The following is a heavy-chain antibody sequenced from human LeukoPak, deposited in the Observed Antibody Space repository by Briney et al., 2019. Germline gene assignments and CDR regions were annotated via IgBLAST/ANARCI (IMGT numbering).Heavy chain of an antibody. Sequence: PSETLSLTCAVYGGSFSGYYWSWIRQPPGKGLEWLGEINHSGSTNYNPSLKSRVTISVDTSKNQFSLKLSSVTAADTAVYYCARESRYYGSGTSNAGWGQGTLVTVSS. V-gene: IGHV4-34*01. CDR3: ARESRYYGSGTSNAG. CDR1: GGSFSGYY. CDR2: INHSGST. D-gene: IGHD3-10*01. J-gene: IGHJ4*02.